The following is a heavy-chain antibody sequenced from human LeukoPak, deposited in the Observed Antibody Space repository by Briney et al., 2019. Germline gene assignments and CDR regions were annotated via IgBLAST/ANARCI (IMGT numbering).Heavy chain of an antibody. CDR2: ISGYGYNT. D-gene: IGHD3-22*01. V-gene: IGHV3-23*01. J-gene: IGHJ4*02. CDR1: GLTFRNYA. CDR3: PKMGPGAYYYDSSDFDF. Sequence: PGGSLRLSCAASGLTFRNYAMSWVRQAPEKGLEWVSAISGYGYNTYYADSVQGRFTISRDNSKNTLYLQMNSLRAEDTAVYYCPKMGPGAYYYDSSDFDFWGQGTLVNVSS.